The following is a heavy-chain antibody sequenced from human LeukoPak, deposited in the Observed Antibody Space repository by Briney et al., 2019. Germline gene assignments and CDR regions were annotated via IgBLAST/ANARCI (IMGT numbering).Heavy chain of an antibody. D-gene: IGHD5-24*01. V-gene: IGHV3-72*01. Sequence: GGSLRLSCAASGLTFSDHYMDWVRQAPGKGLEWVGRSRSKANSYNTEYAASVEGRFTISRDDSKNSLYLQMNSLKTEDTAVYYCANFFGNNFGFWGQGTLVTVSS. CDR3: ANFFGNNFGF. J-gene: IGHJ4*02. CDR1: GLTFSDHY. CDR2: SRSKANSYNT.